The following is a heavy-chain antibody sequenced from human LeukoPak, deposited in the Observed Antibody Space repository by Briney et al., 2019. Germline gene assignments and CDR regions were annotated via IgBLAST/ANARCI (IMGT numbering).Heavy chain of an antibody. Sequence: KPSETLSLTCTVSGGSISSSSYYWGWIRQPPGKGLQWIGSIYYSGSTYYNPSLKSRVTIYVDTPKNQFSLKLSSVTAADTAVYYCARGITMVRGAFNWFDPWGQGTLVTVSS. D-gene: IGHD3-10*01. CDR3: ARGITMVRGAFNWFDP. CDR1: GGSISSSSYY. V-gene: IGHV4-39*01. J-gene: IGHJ5*02. CDR2: IYYSGST.